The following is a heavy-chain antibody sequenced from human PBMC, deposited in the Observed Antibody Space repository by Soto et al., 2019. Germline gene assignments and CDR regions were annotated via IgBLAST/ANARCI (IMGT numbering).Heavy chain of an antibody. Sequence: SETLSLTCTVSGGSVSDSNYYWGWIRQSPGKGLEWIGSVYYRGRSYSKSSVKSRVTISVDTSKNQFSLNLNSVTASDTAVYFCVSQRTSVLTQAYFDYWGPGALVTVSS. CDR3: VSQRTSVLTQAYFDY. J-gene: IGHJ4*02. V-gene: IGHV4-39*01. CDR1: GGSVSDSNYY. CDR2: VYYRGRS. D-gene: IGHD2-8*01.